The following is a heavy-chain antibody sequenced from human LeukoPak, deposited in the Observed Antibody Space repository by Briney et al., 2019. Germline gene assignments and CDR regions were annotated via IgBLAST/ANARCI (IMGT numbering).Heavy chain of an antibody. CDR2: IYHSGST. CDR1: GYSISSGYY. J-gene: IGHJ4*02. Sequence: SETLSLTCTVSGYSISSGYYWGWIRQPPGKGLEWIGSIYHSGSTYYNPSLKSRVTISVDTSKNQFSLKLSSVTAADTAVYYCAREVEIWGQGTLVTVSS. D-gene: IGHD2-2*01. V-gene: IGHV4-38-2*02. CDR3: AREVEI.